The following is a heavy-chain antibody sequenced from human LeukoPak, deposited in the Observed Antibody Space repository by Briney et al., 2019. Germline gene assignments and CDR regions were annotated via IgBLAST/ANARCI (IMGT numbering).Heavy chain of an antibody. Sequence: GASVKVSCKTSGYTFTSYGISWVRQAPGQGLEWMGWISACNGNTNYAQKLQGRVTMTTDTSTSTAYMELRSLRSDDTAVYYCARDYGGKWLQSGTYFDYWGQGTLVTVSS. D-gene: IGHD5-24*01. CDR1: GYTFTSYG. CDR2: ISACNGNT. V-gene: IGHV1-18*01. J-gene: IGHJ4*02. CDR3: ARDYGGKWLQSGTYFDY.